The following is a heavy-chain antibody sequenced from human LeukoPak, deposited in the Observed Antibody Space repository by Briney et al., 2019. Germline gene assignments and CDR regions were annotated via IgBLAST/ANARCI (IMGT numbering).Heavy chain of an antibody. CDR1: GFIFSNYW. D-gene: IGHD5/OR15-5a*01. CDR3: AKGGLRVTDY. J-gene: IGHJ4*02. V-gene: IGHV3-74*01. CDR2: VNSDGSST. Sequence: QPGGSLRLSCAASGFIFSNYWMHWVRQAPGKGLVWVSRVNSDGSSTSYADSVKGRFTISRDNAKNTLYLQMNSLRAEDTAVYYCAKGGLRVTDYWGQGTLVTVPS.